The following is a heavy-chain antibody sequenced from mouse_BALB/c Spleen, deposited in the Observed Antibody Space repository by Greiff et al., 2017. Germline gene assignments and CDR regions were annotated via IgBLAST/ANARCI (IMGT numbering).Heavy chain of an antibody. D-gene: IGHD2-4*01. V-gene: IGHV5-15*02. CDR1: GFTFSDYG. CDR2: ISNLAYSI. CDR3: ARVYYDYDVAMDY. J-gene: IGHJ4*01. Sequence: EVMLVESGGGLVQPGGSRKLSCAASGFTFSDYGMAWVRQAPGKGPEWVAFISNLAYSIYYADTVTGRFTISRENAKNTLYLEMSSLRSEDTAMYYCARVYYDYDVAMDYWGQGTSVTVSS.